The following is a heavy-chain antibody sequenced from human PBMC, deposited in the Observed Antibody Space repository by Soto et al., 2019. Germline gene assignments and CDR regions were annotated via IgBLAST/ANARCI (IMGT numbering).Heavy chain of an antibody. CDR2: IRAKVNSYTT. Sequence: EVQLVESGGGLVQPGGSLRLSCVVSGFTFSGHYMDWVRQAPGKGLEWVGRIRAKVNSYTTEYAASEKGRFTISRNDSTNSLYLQMNSLETEDTAVYYCARGIPVGGRTAFDYWGQGTLVTASS. V-gene: IGHV3-72*01. D-gene: IGHD6-19*01. J-gene: IGHJ4*02. CDR3: ARGIPVGGRTAFDY. CDR1: GFTFSGHY.